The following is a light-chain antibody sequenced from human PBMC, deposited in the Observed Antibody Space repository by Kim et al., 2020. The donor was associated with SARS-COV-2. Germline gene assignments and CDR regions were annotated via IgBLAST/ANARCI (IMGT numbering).Light chain of an antibody. CDR1: QSVLRTSNNYNY. Sequence: DIVMSQSPDSLVLSLGERATINCRSSQSVLRTSNNYNYLAWYQQKAGQPPKLLIYWASSRESGVPDRFSGSGSGTDFTLTISSLQAEDVVVYYCHQYYDAPYTFGRGTKLEI. J-gene: IGKJ2*01. CDR2: WAS. V-gene: IGKV4-1*01. CDR3: HQYYDAPYT.